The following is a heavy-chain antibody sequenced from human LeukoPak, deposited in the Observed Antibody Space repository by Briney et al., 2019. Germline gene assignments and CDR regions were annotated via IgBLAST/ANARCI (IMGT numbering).Heavy chain of an antibody. Sequence: ESLKISCKGSGYSFTSYWIGWARQMPGKGGEWMGIIYPGDSDTRYTPSFQGQVTISADKSTTTAYLQWSSLKASDTAMYYCARHSPPYSGQPIDYWGQGTLV. CDR1: GYSFTSYW. D-gene: IGHD1-26*01. CDR3: ARHSPPYSGQPIDY. J-gene: IGHJ4*02. V-gene: IGHV5-51*01. CDR2: IYPGDSDT.